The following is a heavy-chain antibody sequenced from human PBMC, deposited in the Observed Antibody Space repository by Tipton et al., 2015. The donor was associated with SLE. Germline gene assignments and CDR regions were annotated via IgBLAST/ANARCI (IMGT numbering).Heavy chain of an antibody. V-gene: IGHV1-18*01. D-gene: IGHD2-15*01. CDR3: ARDCSGGSCAQGSYYYGMDV. CDR2: ISAYNGNT. J-gene: IGHJ6*02. CDR1: GYTFTSYG. Sequence: QVQLVQSGAEVKKPGASVKVSCKASGYTFTSYGISWVRQAPGQGLEWMGWISAYNGNTNYAQKLQGRVTMTTDTSTSTAYMELRSLRSADTAVYYCARDCSGGSCAQGSYYYGMDVWGQGTTVTVSS.